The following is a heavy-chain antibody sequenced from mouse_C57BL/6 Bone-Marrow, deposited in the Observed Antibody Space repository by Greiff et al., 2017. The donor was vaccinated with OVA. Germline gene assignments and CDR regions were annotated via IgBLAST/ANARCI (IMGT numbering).Heavy chain of an antibody. Sequence: VQLQQSGPGLVAPSQSLSITCTVSGFSLTSYGVDWVRQSPGKGLEWLGVIWGVGSTNYNSALKSRLSISKDNSKSQVFLKMNSLQTDDTAMYYCASEDGNWDWYFDVWGTGTTVTVSS. D-gene: IGHD2-1*01. CDR1: GFSLTSYG. CDR3: ASEDGNWDWYFDV. CDR2: IWGVGST. J-gene: IGHJ1*03. V-gene: IGHV2-6*01.